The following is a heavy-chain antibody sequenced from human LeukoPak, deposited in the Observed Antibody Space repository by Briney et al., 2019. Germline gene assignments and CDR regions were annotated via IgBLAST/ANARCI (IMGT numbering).Heavy chain of an antibody. D-gene: IGHD1-26*01. J-gene: IGHJ4*02. CDR1: GYSISSDYY. CDR2: IYHSGNT. CDR3: ARDRATTTEGFDY. V-gene: IGHV4-38-2*02. Sequence: SETLSLTCSVSGYSISSDYYWGWIRQPPGKGLEWIGSIYHSGNTYYNPSLKSRITISVDTSKSRFSLSLGSATAADTAIYYCARDRATTTEGFDYWGQGTLVTVSS.